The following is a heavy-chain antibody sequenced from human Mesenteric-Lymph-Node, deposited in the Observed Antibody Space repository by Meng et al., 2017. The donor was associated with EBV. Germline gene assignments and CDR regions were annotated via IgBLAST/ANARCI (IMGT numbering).Heavy chain of an antibody. CDR1: GFTLSSYW. V-gene: IGHV3-74*01. CDR2: INNDGSIT. D-gene: IGHD1-26*01. J-gene: IGHJ4*02. CDR3: GRDGVWVGATIDY. Sequence: GQLVESGGGLVQPGGSLRLSCAASGFTLSSYWLHWVRQVPGKGLVWVSRINNDGSITTYADSVKGRFTISRDNAKNTLYLQMNSLRAEDTAVYYCGRDGVWVGATIDYWGQGTLVTVSS.